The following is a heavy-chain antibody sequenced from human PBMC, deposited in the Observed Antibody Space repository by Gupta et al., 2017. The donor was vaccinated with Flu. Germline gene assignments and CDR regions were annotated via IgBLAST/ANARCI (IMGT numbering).Heavy chain of an antibody. CDR2: ISYDGNNK. CDR3: AKGFNWFSAYFDD. D-gene: IGHD3-9*01. CDR1: GFTFSSYA. V-gene: IGHV3-30*18. J-gene: IGHJ4*02. Sequence: QVQLVESGGGVVQPGRYLRLSCAASGFTFSSYAMHWVRQAPGKGLEWVAAISYDGNNKEYADSVKGRCTISRDNSKNTLDLEMNSLRIEDTAVYYCAKGFNWFSAYFDDWGQGTLVTVSS.